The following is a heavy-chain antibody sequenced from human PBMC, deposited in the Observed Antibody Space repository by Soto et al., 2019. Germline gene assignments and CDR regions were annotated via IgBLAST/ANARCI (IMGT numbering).Heavy chain of an antibody. CDR1: GFTFSSYS. V-gene: IGHV3-21*01. J-gene: IGHJ5*02. Sequence: GGSLRLSCAASGFTFSSYSMNWVRQAPGKGLEWVSSISSSSSYIYYADSVKGRFTISRDNAKNSLYLQMNSLRAEDTAVYYCARDVHYDILTGYYVKSWFDPWGQGTLVTVSS. CDR2: ISSSSSYI. CDR3: ARDVHYDILTGYYVKSWFDP. D-gene: IGHD3-9*01.